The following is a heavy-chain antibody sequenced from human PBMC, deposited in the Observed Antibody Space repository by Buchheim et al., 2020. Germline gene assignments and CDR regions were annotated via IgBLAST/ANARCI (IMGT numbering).Heavy chain of an antibody. Sequence: EVQLVQSGAEVKKPGESLKISCKGSGYIFSNYWIVWARQMPGKGLEWMGMIYPLDSDTRYSPSFQGQVTISADKSISPAYPQWTSLKASDTALYYCARHDYGDYWGQGTL. V-gene: IGHV5-51*01. J-gene: IGHJ4*02. CDR2: IYPLDSDT. CDR1: GYIFSNYW. D-gene: IGHD4-17*01. CDR3: ARHDYGDY.